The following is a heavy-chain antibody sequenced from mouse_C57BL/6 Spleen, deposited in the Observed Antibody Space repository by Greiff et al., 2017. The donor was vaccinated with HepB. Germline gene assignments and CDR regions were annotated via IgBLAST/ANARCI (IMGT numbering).Heavy chain of an antibody. J-gene: IGHJ4*01. CDR3: ARNWGTTVAMDY. Sequence: VKVVESGPGLVQPSQRLSITCTVSGFSLTSYGVHWVRQSPGKGLEWLGVIWSGGSTDYNAAFISRLSISKDNSKSQVFFKMNSLQADDTAIYYCARNWGTTVAMDYWGQGTSVTVSS. CDR1: GFSLTSYG. V-gene: IGHV2-2*01. CDR2: IWSGGST. D-gene: IGHD1-1*01.